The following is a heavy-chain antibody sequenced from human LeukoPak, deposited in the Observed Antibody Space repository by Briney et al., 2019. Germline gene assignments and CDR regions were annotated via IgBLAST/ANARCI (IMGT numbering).Heavy chain of an antibody. CDR3: ARDHPRRGYSGYGIDY. V-gene: IGHV3-48*03. CDR1: GFTFSSYE. J-gene: IGHJ4*02. Sequence: GGSLRLSCAASGFTFSSYEMNWVRQAPGKGLEWASYISSSGSTIYYADSVKGRFTISRDNAKNSLYLQMNSLRAEDTAVYYCARDHPRRGYSGYGIDYWGQGTLVTVSS. CDR2: ISSSGSTI. D-gene: IGHD5-12*01.